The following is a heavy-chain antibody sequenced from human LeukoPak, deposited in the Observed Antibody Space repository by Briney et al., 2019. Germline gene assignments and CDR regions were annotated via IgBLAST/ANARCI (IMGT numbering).Heavy chain of an antibody. J-gene: IGHJ2*01. Sequence: GGSLRLSCTASAFTFSSFWMSWVRQAPGKGLQWVASIKEDGSEKYYVDSVKGRFTISRDNAKNSLYLQMNSLRVEDTAVYYCARVFFYGDYRTSWYFDLWGRGTLVSVSS. D-gene: IGHD4-17*01. CDR2: IKEDGSEK. V-gene: IGHV3-7*01. CDR1: AFTFSSFW. CDR3: ARVFFYGDYRTSWYFDL.